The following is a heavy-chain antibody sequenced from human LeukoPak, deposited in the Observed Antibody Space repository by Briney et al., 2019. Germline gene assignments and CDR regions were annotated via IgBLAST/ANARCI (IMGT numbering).Heavy chain of an antibody. V-gene: IGHV3-33*01. CDR3: ASRSPALDY. CDR1: GFTFSSYG. CDR2: IWYDGSNK. D-gene: IGHD2-2*01. Sequence: PGRSLRLSCAASGFTFSSYGMHWVRQAPGKGLEWVAVIWYDGSNKYYADSVKGRFTISSDNSKNTLYLQMNSLRADDTAVYYCASRSPALDYWGQGTLVTVSS. J-gene: IGHJ4*02.